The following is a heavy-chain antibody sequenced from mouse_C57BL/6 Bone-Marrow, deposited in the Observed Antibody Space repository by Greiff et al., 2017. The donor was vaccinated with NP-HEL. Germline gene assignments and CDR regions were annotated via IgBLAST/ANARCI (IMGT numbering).Heavy chain of an antibody. Sequence: EVKLQESGPELVKPGASVKISCKASGYSFTGYFMNWVKQSHGKSLEWIGRINPYNGDTFYNQKFKGKATLTVDKSSSTAHMELLSLTSEDFAVYYCATYYGNYVYAMDYWGQGTSVTVSS. CDR1: GYSFTGYF. V-gene: IGHV1-37*01. CDR3: ATYYGNYVYAMDY. CDR2: INPYNGDT. J-gene: IGHJ4*01. D-gene: IGHD2-10*01.